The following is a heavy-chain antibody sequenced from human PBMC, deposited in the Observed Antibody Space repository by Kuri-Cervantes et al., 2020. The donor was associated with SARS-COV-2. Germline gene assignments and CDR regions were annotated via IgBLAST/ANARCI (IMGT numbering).Heavy chain of an antibody. D-gene: IGHD2-21*02. CDR2: IIPILGIA. CDR1: GGTFSSYA. J-gene: IGHJ4*02. CDR3: ARGVTAMY. V-gene: IGHV1-69*10. Sequence: SVKVSCKASGGTFSSYAISWVRQAPGQGLGWMGGIIPILGIANYALKFQGRVTITRDTSASTAYMELSSLRSEDTAVYYCARGVTAMYWGQGTLVTVSS.